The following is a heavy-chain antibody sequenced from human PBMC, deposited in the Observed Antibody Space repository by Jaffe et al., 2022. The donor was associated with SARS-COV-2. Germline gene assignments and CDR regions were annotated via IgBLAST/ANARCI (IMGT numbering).Heavy chain of an antibody. CDR3: ARSYYDSSGYYLGYYYYYMDV. CDR1: GGSISSYY. V-gene: IGHV4-59*01. D-gene: IGHD3-22*01. J-gene: IGHJ6*03. Sequence: QVQLQESGPGLVKPSETLSLTCTVSGGSISSYYWSWIRQPPGKGLEWIGYIYYSGSTNYNPSLKSRVTISVDTSKNQFSLKLSSVTAADTAVYYCARSYYDSSGYYLGYYYYYMDVWGKGTTVTVSS. CDR2: IYYSGST.